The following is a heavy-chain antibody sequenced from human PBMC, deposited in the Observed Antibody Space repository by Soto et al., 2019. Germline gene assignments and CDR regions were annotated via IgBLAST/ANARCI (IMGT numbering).Heavy chain of an antibody. D-gene: IGHD3-10*01. Sequence: SETLSLTCTVSGGSISSYYWSWIRQPPGKGLEWIGYIYYSGSTNYNPSLKSRVTISVDTSKNQFSLKLSSVTAADTAVYYCARQRWFGELLSVDPRNWFDPWGQGTLVTVSS. CDR3: ARQRWFGELLSVDPRNWFDP. CDR2: IYYSGST. V-gene: IGHV4-59*08. CDR1: GGSISSYY. J-gene: IGHJ5*02.